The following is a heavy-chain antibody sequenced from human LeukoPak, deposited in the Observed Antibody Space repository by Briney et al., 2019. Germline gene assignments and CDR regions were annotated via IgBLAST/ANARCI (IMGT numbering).Heavy chain of an antibody. J-gene: IGHJ4*02. V-gene: IGHV3-7*01. D-gene: IGHD1-26*01. CDR1: GFTFSRLW. CDR2: INEDGSVE. CDR3: AKGGWLDN. Sequence: GGSLRLSRTASGFTFSRLWMSWVRQAPGKGLEWVAKINEDGSVEYYVDSVKGRVTISRDNAKTSVSLQLNSLRVEDTAVYYCAKGGWLDNWGQGTLVIVSS.